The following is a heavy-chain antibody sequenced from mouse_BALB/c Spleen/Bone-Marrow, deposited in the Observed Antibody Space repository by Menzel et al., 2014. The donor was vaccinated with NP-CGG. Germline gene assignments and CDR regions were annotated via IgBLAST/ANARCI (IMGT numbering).Heavy chain of an antibody. CDR1: GYTFTSYW. CDR3: ARGGFDY. CDR2: INPSNGRT. Sequence: VQLQQSGAELVKPGASVKLSCKASGYTFTSYWMHWVKQRPGQGLEWIGEINPSNGRTNYNEKFKSKATLTVDKSSSTAYMQLSSRTAEDSAVYYCARGGFDYWGQGTSLTVSS. J-gene: IGHJ2*02. V-gene: IGHV1S81*02.